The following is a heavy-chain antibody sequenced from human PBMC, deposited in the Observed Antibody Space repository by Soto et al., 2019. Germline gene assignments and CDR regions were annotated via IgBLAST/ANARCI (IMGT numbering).Heavy chain of an antibody. V-gene: IGHV3-48*02. Sequence: EVQLVESGGGLVQPGGSLRLSCAASGFTFSSYSMNWVRQAPGKGLEWVSYISSGGTTIYYADSVKGRFTISKDNAKNSLYLQMNSLRDEDTDVYYCARGRGYTYGLYYFDYWGQGTLVTVSS. J-gene: IGHJ4*02. D-gene: IGHD5-18*01. CDR1: GFTFSSYS. CDR2: ISSGGTTI. CDR3: ARGRGYTYGLYYFDY.